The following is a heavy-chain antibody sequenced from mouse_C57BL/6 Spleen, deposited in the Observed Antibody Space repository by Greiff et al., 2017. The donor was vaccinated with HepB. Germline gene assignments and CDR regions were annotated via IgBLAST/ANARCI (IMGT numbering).Heavy chain of an antibody. CDR1: GFSLSTSGMG. CDR3: ARGSRQIRLVGYFDV. Sequence: QVTLKESGPGILQSSQPLSLTCSFSGFSLSTSGMGVSWIRQPSGKGLEWLAHIYWDDDKRYNPSLKSRLTISKDTSRNQVFLKITSVDTADTATYYWARGSRQIRLVGYFDVWGTGTTVTVSS. J-gene: IGHJ1*03. CDR2: IYWDDDK. D-gene: IGHD3-2*02. V-gene: IGHV8-12*01.